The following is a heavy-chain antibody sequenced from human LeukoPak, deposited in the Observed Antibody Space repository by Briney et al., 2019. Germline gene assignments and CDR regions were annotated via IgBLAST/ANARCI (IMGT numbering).Heavy chain of an antibody. CDR3: AKEVRVVRGGFDY. Sequence: GGSLRLSCAASGFTFSSYAMSWVRQAPGKGLXXXSAISGSGGSTYYADSVKGRFTISRDNSKNTLYLQMNSLRAEDTAVYYCAKEVRVVRGGFDYWGQGTLVTVSS. J-gene: IGHJ4*02. D-gene: IGHD3-10*01. V-gene: IGHV3-23*01. CDR2: ISGSGGST. CDR1: GFTFSSYA.